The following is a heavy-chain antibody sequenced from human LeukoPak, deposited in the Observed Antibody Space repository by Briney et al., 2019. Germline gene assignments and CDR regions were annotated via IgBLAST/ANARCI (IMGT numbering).Heavy chain of an antibody. V-gene: IGHV5-10-1*01. J-gene: IGHJ4*02. D-gene: IGHD3-16*01. Sequence: HGESLKISCKGSGYSFTSYWISWVRQVPGKGLEWMGTINPRDSYTNYSPSFQGHVTISADRSISTAYLQWSSLKASDIAMYHCARACAYQDCFDYWGQGTLVTVSS. CDR1: GYSFTSYW. CDR2: INPRDSYT. CDR3: ARACAYQDCFDY.